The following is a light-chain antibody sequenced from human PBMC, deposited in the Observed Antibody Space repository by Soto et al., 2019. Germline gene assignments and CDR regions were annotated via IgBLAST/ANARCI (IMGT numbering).Light chain of an antibody. CDR1: QSVSSN. Sequence: EILMTQSPATLSVSPGERATLSCRASQSVSSNLAWYQQKPGQAPRLLIYGASTRATGIPARFSGSGSGTEFTLTISSLQSEYFAFYYCQQYNNWPRTFGPGTNVDSK. CDR3: QQYNNWPRT. CDR2: GAS. J-gene: IGKJ3*01. V-gene: IGKV3-15*01.